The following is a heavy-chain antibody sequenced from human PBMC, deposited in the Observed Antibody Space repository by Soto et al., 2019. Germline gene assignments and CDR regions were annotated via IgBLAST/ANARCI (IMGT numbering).Heavy chain of an antibody. CDR3: AKRGIYRYGYYFDY. D-gene: IGHD1-26*01. CDR2: ISGSGGST. J-gene: IGHJ4*02. Sequence: VQLLESGGCLVQPGGSLRLSCAASGFTFSSYAMSWVRQAPGKGLEWVSAISGSGGSTYYTDSVKGRFTISRDNSKNTLYLQMNSLRAEDTAVYYCAKRGIYRYGYYFDYWGQGTLVTVSS. CDR1: GFTFSSYA. V-gene: IGHV3-23*01.